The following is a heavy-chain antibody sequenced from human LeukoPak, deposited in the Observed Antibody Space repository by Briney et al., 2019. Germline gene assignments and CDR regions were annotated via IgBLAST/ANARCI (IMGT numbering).Heavy chain of an antibody. CDR3: ARDRGYFY. V-gene: IGHV3-7*01. D-gene: IGHD3-9*01. Sequence: PGGSLTLSCAASGCTFSTYWMSGLRQAPGRGLEWVASIDQDGSEEYFVASVRGRFTISRDNAKNSLYLQMNSLRAEDTAVYYCARDRGYFYWGQGTLVTVTS. J-gene: IGHJ4*02. CDR1: GCTFSTYW. CDR2: IDQDGSEE.